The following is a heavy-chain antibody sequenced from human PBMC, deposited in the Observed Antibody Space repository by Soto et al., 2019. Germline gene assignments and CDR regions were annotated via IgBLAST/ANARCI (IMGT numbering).Heavy chain of an antibody. CDR2: IDWDDDK. Sequence: SGPTLVNPTQTLTLTCTFSGFSLSTSGMCVSWIRQPPGKALEWLALIDWDDDKYYSTSLKTRLTISKDTSKNQVVLTKTNMDPVDTATYYCARIRNTRGSGWYYFDYWGQGTLVTVSS. J-gene: IGHJ4*02. CDR1: GFSLSTSGMC. D-gene: IGHD6-19*01. V-gene: IGHV2-70*01. CDR3: ARIRNTRGSGWYYFDY.